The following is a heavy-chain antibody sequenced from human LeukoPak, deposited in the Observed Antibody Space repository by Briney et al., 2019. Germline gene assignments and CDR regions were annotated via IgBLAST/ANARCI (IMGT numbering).Heavy chain of an antibody. Sequence: GRSLRLSCAASGFTFDDYAMLWVRQAPGKGLEWVSGISWNSGSIGYADSVKGRFTISRGHAKNSLYLEMNRLRAEDRALYYCPKGNRQWPNLNWFDPWGQGTLVTVSS. J-gene: IGHJ5*02. CDR2: ISWNSGSI. CDR1: GFTFDDYA. V-gene: IGHV3-9*01. D-gene: IGHD6-19*01. CDR3: PKGNRQWPNLNWFDP.